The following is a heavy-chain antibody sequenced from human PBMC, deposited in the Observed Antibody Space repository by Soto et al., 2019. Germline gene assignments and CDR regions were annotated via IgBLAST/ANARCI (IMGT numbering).Heavy chain of an antibody. V-gene: IGHV3-64D*06. CDR2: ISTNGGST. D-gene: IGHD1-26*01. CDR1: GFTFSIYA. J-gene: IGHJ2*01. Sequence: GGSLRLSCSASGFTFSIYAMHWVRQAPGKGLEYVSSISTNGGSTHYADSVKGRFTISRDNSKNTQYLQMSSLRADDTAVYYCARGGSLYWYFDLWGRRTLVTVSS. CDR3: ARGGSLYWYFDL.